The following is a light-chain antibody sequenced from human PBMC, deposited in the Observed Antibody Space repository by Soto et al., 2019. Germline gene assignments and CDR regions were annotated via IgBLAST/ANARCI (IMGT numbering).Light chain of an antibody. V-gene: IGKV3-20*01. CDR1: QSVSSS. CDR3: QHYGSSRT. CDR2: GAS. J-gene: IGKJ1*01. Sequence: EIVLTQSPGTLSLSPGERATLSCRASQSVSSSLAWYQQKPGQAPRLLLYGASSRATGIPDRFSGSGSGPDFTLTISRLEPEDFAVYFCQHYGSSRTFXQGTKVDIK.